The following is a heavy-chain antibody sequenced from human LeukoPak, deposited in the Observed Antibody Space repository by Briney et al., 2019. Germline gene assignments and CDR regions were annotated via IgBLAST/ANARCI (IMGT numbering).Heavy chain of an antibody. V-gene: IGHV3-23*01. CDR1: GFTFSSYA. CDR3: AKHLGYSYGSGWFAP. D-gene: IGHD5-18*01. Sequence: PGGSLRLSCAASGFTFSSYAMSWVRQAPGKGLEWVSAISGSGGSTYYADSVKGRFTISRDNSKNTLYLQMNSLRAEDTAVYYCAKHLGYSYGSGWFAPWGQGTLVTVSS. CDR2: ISGSGGST. J-gene: IGHJ5*02.